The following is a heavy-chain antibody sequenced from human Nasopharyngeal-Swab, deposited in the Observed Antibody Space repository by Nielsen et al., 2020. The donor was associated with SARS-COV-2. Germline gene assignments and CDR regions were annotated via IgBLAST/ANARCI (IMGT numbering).Heavy chain of an antibody. D-gene: IGHD3-22*01. CDR1: GGSISSSSYY. CDR3: ARDWSYYYDSSGLEDDY. V-gene: IGHV4-39*07. Sequence: SETLSLTSTVSGGSISSSSYYWGWIRQPPGKGLEWLGSIYYSGSTYYNPSLKSGVTISVDTSKNQFSLKLSSVTAADTAVYYCARDWSYYYDSSGLEDDYWGQGTLVTVSS. CDR2: IYYSGST. J-gene: IGHJ4*02.